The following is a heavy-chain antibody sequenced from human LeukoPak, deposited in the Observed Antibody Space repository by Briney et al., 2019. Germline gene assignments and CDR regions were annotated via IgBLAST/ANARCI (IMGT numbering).Heavy chain of an antibody. CDR1: GGSISSSSYY. D-gene: IGHD6-19*01. J-gene: IGHJ4*02. Sequence: SETLSLTCTVSGGSISSSSYYWGWIRQPPGKGLEWIGSIYYSGSTYYNPSLKSRVTISVDTSKNQFSLKLSSVTAADTAVYYCARRQIAVAVFDYWGQGTLVTVSS. V-gene: IGHV4-39*01. CDR2: IYYSGST. CDR3: ARRQIAVAVFDY.